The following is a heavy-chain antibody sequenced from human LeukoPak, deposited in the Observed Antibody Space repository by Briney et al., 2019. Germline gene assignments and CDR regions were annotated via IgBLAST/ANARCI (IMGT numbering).Heavy chain of an antibody. CDR2: IIPIFGIA. Sequence: SVKVSCKASGGTFSSYAISWVRQAPGQGLEWMGRIIPIFGIANYAQKFQGRVTITADKSTSTAYTELSSLRSEDTAVYYCARVHYDSSGTHHHHVDYWGQGTLVTVSS. CDR1: GGTFSSYA. J-gene: IGHJ4*02. V-gene: IGHV1-69*04. D-gene: IGHD3-22*01. CDR3: ARVHYDSSGTHHHHVDY.